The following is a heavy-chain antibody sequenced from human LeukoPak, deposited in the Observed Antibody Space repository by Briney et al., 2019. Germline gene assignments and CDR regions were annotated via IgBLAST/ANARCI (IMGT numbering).Heavy chain of an antibody. Sequence: ASVKVSCKASGYTFTGYYMHWVRQAPGQGLEWMGWINPNSGGTNYAQKFQGRVTMTRDTSISTAYMELSRLRSDDTAVYYCARERGSNGWYYFDYWGQGTLVTVSS. D-gene: IGHD6-19*01. V-gene: IGHV1-2*02. J-gene: IGHJ4*02. CDR1: GYTFTGYY. CDR2: INPNSGGT. CDR3: ARERGSNGWYYFDY.